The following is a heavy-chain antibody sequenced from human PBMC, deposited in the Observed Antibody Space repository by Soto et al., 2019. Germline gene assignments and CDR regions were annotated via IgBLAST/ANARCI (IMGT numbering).Heavy chain of an antibody. CDR3: ARDLGHYCSGGSCYSGY. J-gene: IGHJ4*02. V-gene: IGHV1-18*01. CDR2: ISAYNGNT. Sequence: ASVKVSCKASGYTFTSYGISWVRQAPGQGLEWMGWISAYNGNTNYAQKLQGRVTMTTDTSTSTAYMELRSLRSDDTAVYYCARDLGHYCSGGSCYSGYWGQGTLVTVSS. D-gene: IGHD2-15*01. CDR1: GYTFTSYG.